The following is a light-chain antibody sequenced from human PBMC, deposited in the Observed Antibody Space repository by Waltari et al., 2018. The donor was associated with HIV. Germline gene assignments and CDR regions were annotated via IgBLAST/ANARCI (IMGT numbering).Light chain of an antibody. CDR1: QSGLFDSNNKNY. Sequence: DIVMTQSPDSLAVSLGERATINCRTSQSGLFDSNNKNYLAWYQQKPGLPPKLLIYWASTRESGVPDRFSGSGSGTDFTLTISSLQAEDVAVYYCQQYYDTPWTFGQGTKVEFK. J-gene: IGKJ1*01. CDR3: QQYYDTPWT. V-gene: IGKV4-1*01. CDR2: WAS.